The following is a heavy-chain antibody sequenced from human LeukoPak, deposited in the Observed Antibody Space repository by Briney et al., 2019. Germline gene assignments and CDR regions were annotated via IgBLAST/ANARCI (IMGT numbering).Heavy chain of an antibody. CDR3: ARTGSSWYFGGNYCYYYYMDV. D-gene: IGHD6-13*01. J-gene: IGHJ6*03. Sequence: SETLSLTCAVYGGSFSGYYWSWIRQPPGKGLEWIGKINHSGRTNYNPSLKSRVTISVDTSKNQFSLKLSSVTAADTAVYYCARTGSSWYFGGNYCYYYYMDVWGKGTTVTVSS. CDR1: GGSFSGYY. CDR2: INHSGRT. V-gene: IGHV4-34*01.